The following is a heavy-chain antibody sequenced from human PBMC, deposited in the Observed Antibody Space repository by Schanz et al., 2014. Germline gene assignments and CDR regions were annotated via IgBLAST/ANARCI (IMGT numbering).Heavy chain of an antibody. CDR1: GYTFTAYG. J-gene: IGHJ4*02. CDR3: ARARSWPDY. Sequence: VQSVHSGTEVQKLGASVKVSCQTSGYTFTAYGINWVRQAPGQGLEWIGWISAQTGDTRYAQKMQGRVTMTRDVSSTTAFLELRSLRSDDTAVYYCARARSWPDYWGQGTLVTVSS. CDR2: ISAQTGDT. V-gene: IGHV1-18*01. D-gene: IGHD6-13*01.